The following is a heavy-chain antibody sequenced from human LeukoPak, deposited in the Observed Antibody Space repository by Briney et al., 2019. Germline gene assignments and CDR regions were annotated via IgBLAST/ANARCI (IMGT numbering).Heavy chain of an antibody. D-gene: IGHD3-3*01. V-gene: IGHV4-39*01. CDR3: ARHTTIFGHFGY. J-gene: IGHJ4*02. CDR2: MYYSGST. CDR1: GGSISSSSYC. Sequence: SETLSLTCTVSGGSISSSSYCWGWIRQPPGKGLEWIGSMYYSGSTYYNPSLKSRVTISVDTSKNQFSLKLSSVTAADTAVYYCARHTTIFGHFGYWGQGTLVTVSS.